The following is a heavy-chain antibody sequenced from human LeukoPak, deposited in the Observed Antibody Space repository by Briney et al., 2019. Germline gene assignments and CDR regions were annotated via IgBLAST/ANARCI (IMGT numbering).Heavy chain of an antibody. Sequence: QPGGSLRLSCAASGFTFSSYGMHWVRQAPGRGLEWVAIIWYDGSNRYYADSVKGRFTISRDNAKNSLYLQMSSLRAEDTAVYYCARNDYNFDYWGQGTLVTVSS. CDR3: ARNDYNFDY. CDR1: GFTFSSYG. D-gene: IGHD3-16*01. J-gene: IGHJ4*02. V-gene: IGHV3-33*01. CDR2: IWYDGSNR.